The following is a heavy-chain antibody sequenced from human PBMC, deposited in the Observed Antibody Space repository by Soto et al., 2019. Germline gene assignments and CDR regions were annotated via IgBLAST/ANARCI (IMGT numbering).Heavy chain of an antibody. D-gene: IGHD3-10*01. CDR1: GGSISSYY. V-gene: IGHV4-4*07. Sequence: SETLSLTCTVSGGSISSYYWSWIRQPAGKGLEWIGRIYTSGSTNYNPSLKSRVTMSVDTSKNRFSLKLSSVTAADTAVYYCARSGIWFGRTDYWGQGTLVTVSS. J-gene: IGHJ4*02. CDR2: IYTSGST. CDR3: ARSGIWFGRTDY.